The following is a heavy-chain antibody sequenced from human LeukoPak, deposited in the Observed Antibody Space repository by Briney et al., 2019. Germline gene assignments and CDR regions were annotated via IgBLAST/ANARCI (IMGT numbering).Heavy chain of an antibody. CDR3: ARRGYHDSSGYDY. Sequence: GGSLRLSCTVSGFTVSSNSMSWVRQAPGKGLEWVSSISGSSSDIYYADSVKGRFTTSRDNAKNSVFLQMNNLRAEDTAIYYCARRGYHDSSGYDYWGQGTLVTVSS. V-gene: IGHV3-21*06. CDR2: ISGSSSDI. J-gene: IGHJ4*02. CDR1: GFTVSSNS. D-gene: IGHD3-22*01.